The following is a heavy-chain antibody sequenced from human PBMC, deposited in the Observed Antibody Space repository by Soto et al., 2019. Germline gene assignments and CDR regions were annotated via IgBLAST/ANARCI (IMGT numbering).Heavy chain of an antibody. Sequence: ASVKVSCKASGYTFTGYYMHWVRQAPGQGLEWMGWINPNSGGTNYAQKFQGWVTMTRDTSISTAYMEPSRLRSDDTAMYYCARDEVLGSGWYRGYYYGMDVWGQGTTVTVSS. CDR1: GYTFTGYY. CDR3: ARDEVLGSGWYRGYYYGMDV. CDR2: INPNSGGT. J-gene: IGHJ6*02. D-gene: IGHD6-19*01. V-gene: IGHV1-2*04.